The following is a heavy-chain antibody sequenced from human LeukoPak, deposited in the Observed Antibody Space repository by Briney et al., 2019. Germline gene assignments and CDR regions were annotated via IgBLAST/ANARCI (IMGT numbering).Heavy chain of an antibody. CDR1: GYSFTSYW. J-gene: IGHJ4*02. CDR2: IYPGDSDT. D-gene: IGHD3-3*01. V-gene: IGHV5-51*01. Sequence: GESLKISCKGSGYSFTSYWIGWVRQMPGKGLEWMGIIYPGDSDTRYSPSFQGQVTISADKSISTAYLQWSSLKASDTAMYCCARLGTPFYDFWSGPVDYWGQGTLVTVSS. CDR3: ARLGTPFYDFWSGPVDY.